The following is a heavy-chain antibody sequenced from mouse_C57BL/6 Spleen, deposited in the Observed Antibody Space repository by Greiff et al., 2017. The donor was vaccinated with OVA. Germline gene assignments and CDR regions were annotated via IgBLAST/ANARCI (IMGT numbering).Heavy chain of an antibody. CDR3: ATRQLMDY. V-gene: IGHV1-50*01. CDR1: GYTFTSYW. Sequence: QVHVKQPGAELVKPGASVKLSCKASGYTFTSYWMQWVKQRPGQGLEWIGEIDPSDSYTNYNQKFKGKATLTVDTSSSTAYMQLSSLTSEDSAVYYCATRQLMDYWGQGTSVTVSS. CDR2: IDPSDSYT. D-gene: IGHD3-2*01. J-gene: IGHJ4*01.